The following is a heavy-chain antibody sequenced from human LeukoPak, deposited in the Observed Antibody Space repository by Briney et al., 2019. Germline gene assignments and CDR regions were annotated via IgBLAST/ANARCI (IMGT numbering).Heavy chain of an antibody. Sequence: GGSLRLSCAASGFTFSSYAMSWVRQAPGTGLEWVSAISGSGGSTYYADSVRGRFSISRDNSKNTLYLQMNSLRAEDTAVYYCAKDHRDSGNYYYYYGLDVWGQGTMVTVSS. CDR2: ISGSGGST. V-gene: IGHV3-23*01. D-gene: IGHD1-26*01. CDR1: GFTFSSYA. J-gene: IGHJ6*02. CDR3: AKDHRDSGNYYYYYGLDV.